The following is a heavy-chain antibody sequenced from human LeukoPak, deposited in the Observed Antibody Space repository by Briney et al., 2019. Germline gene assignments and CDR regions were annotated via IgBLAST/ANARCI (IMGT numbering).Heavy chain of an antibody. J-gene: IGHJ4*02. V-gene: IGHV3-11*01. CDR2: ISSSGSTI. CDR3: ARDQRLYYYDSSGYYYLH. CDR1: GFTFSDYY. Sequence: GGSLRLSCAASGFTFSDYYMSWIRQAPGKGLEWVSYISSSGSTIYYADSVKGRFTISRDNAKNSLYLQMNSLRAEDTAVYYCARDQRLYYYDSSGYYYLHWGQGTLVTVSS. D-gene: IGHD3-22*01.